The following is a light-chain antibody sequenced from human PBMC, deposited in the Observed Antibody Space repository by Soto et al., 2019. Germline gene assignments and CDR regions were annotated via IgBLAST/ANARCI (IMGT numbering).Light chain of an antibody. CDR3: QQRHRWPIT. V-gene: IGKV3-11*01. Sequence: EVVLPQSPVTLSLSPGERATLSFRASQSFRGLLAWYQQKPGQAPRLLIYDAYNRATGIPPRFSGSGSGTDFTLTISSLEPEDSAVYYCQQRHRWPITFGQGTRLEFK. J-gene: IGKJ5*01. CDR2: DAY. CDR1: QSFRGL.